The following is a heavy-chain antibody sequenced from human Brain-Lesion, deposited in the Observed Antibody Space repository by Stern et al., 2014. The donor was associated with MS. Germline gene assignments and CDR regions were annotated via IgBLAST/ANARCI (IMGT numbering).Heavy chain of an antibody. J-gene: IGHJ4*02. CDR1: GGSISSGDNH. V-gene: IGHV4-30-4*01. CDR2: IHYSGGP. CDR3: ARVPDYGDAFFDC. Sequence: QVQLQQSGPGLVKPSQTLSLTCTVSGGSISSGDNHWSWIRQPPGKGPEWLGYIHYSGGPYFNPSLKSRATISADTSKNQFSLKLNSMTAADTAVYYCARVPDYGDAFFDCWGQGILVTVSS. D-gene: IGHD4-17*01.